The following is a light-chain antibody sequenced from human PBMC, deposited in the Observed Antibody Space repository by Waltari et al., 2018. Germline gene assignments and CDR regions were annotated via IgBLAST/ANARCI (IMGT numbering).Light chain of an antibody. CDR3: LQYLHTPRT. CDR2: WAS. Sequence: DVVMTQSPDSLAVSLGERATINCKSSQSLLYTSNNKNYLAWYQQKPGQPPKILIYWASIRESGVPDRFSGSGSGTYFTLTISGLQAEDVASYFCLQYLHTPRTFGQGTKVEIK. V-gene: IGKV4-1*01. CDR1: QSLLYTSNNKNY. J-gene: IGKJ1*01.